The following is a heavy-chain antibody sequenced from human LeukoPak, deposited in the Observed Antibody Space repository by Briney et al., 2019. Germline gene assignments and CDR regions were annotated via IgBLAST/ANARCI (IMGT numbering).Heavy chain of an antibody. Sequence: GGSLRLSCTASGFTLRNYWMHWVRQVPGKRLVWVSRISGDGRVANYADSVQGRFTISRDNAKNMLYLQINSLRSEDTAVYFCARYSSSSGGASYYLDYWGHGTLLTVSS. V-gene: IGHV3-74*01. CDR2: ISGDGRVA. CDR3: ARYSSSSGGASYYLDY. D-gene: IGHD6-6*01. CDR1: GFTLRNYW. J-gene: IGHJ4*01.